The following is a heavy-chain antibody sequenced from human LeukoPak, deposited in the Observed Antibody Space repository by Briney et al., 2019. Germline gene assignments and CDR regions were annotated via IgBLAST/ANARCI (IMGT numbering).Heavy chain of an antibody. J-gene: IGHJ4*02. Sequence: SETLSLTCTVSGGSIRSSYYYWSWIRQPPGKGLEWLGEINHSGSTNYNPSLKSRVTISVDTSKNQFSLKLSSVTAADTAVYYCARGGIVGATETNFDYWGQGTLVTVSS. CDR3: ARGGIVGATETNFDY. V-gene: IGHV4-39*07. CDR2: INHSGST. D-gene: IGHD1-26*01. CDR1: GGSIRSSYYY.